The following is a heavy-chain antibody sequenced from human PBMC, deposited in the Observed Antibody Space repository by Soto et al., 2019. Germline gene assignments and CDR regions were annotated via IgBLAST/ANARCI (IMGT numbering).Heavy chain of an antibody. CDR1: GDSVNSDNYY. D-gene: IGHD3-22*01. J-gene: IGHJ4*02. V-gene: IGHV4-30-4*01. CDR3: ARTSWFDNSSSDY. CDR2: IYSSGST. Sequence: QVQLQESGPGLVRPSQTLSLTCTVSGDSVNSDNYYWSWVRQPPGKGLEWIGYIYSSGSTNYNPSIKSRLIISLDTSKNQFSLKLSSVTAADTAIYYCARTSWFDNSSSDYWGRGALVTVSS.